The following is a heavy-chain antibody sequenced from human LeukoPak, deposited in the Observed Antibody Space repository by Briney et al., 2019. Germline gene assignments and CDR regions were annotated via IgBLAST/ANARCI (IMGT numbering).Heavy chain of an antibody. J-gene: IGHJ4*02. V-gene: IGHV3-30*04. CDR1: GFTLSSYA. Sequence: GGSLRLSCAASGFTLSSYAMHWVRQAPGKGLEWVAVISYDGSNKYYADSVKGRFTISRDNSKNTLYLQMNSLRAEDTAVYYCARVPTRSSGYYGNYWGQGTLVTVSS. CDR2: ISYDGSNK. D-gene: IGHD3-22*01. CDR3: ARVPTRSSGYYGNY.